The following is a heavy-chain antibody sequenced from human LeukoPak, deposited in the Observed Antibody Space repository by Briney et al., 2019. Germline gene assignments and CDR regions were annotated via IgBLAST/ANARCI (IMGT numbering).Heavy chain of an antibody. Sequence: ASVKVSCKASGYTFTGYYMHWVRQAPGRGLEWMGRINPNSGGTNYAQKFQGRVTMTRDTSISTAYMELSRLRSDDTAVYYCARASYYYDSSGYSYYFDYWGQGTLVTVSS. CDR1: GYTFTGYY. CDR2: INPNSGGT. J-gene: IGHJ4*02. V-gene: IGHV1-2*06. CDR3: ARASYYYDSSGYSYYFDY. D-gene: IGHD3-22*01.